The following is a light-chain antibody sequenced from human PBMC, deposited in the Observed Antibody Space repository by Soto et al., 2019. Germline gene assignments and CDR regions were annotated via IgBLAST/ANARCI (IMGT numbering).Light chain of an antibody. V-gene: IGLV2-8*01. CDR3: SSYGGSNTVV. Sequence: QSALTQPPSASGSPGQSVTISCTGRSSDVGGYNYVSWYQQHPGKAPKLMIYEVSKRHSGVPDRLSGSKSGTTASLTVSGLQAEDEGDYYCSSYGGSNTVVFGGGTKLTVL. CDR1: SSDVGGYNY. CDR2: EVS. J-gene: IGLJ2*01.